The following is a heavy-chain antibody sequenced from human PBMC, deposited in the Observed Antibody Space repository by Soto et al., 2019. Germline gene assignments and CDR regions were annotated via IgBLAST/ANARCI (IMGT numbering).Heavy chain of an antibody. CDR3: TREGAYTSPPYYYFYAMDV. D-gene: IGHD3-16*01. Sequence: HPGGSLRLSCAASGFTFNNYAMSWVRQAPGKGLEWVSVISGSGGITKYADSVKGRFTISRDNSKNTLYLQMNSLETEDTAVYYCTREGAYTSPPYYYFYAMDVWGQGTRVTVSS. V-gene: IGHV3-23*01. CDR1: GFTFNNYA. J-gene: IGHJ6*01. CDR2: ISGSGGIT.